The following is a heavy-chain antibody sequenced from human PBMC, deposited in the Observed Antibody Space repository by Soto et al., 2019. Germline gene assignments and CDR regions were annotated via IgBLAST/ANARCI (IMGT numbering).Heavy chain of an antibody. CDR2: IYYSGLT. CDR3: ARNWNLALVPADYFDS. D-gene: IGHD2-8*02. CDR1: NDSVLTSIYY. J-gene: IGHJ4*02. Sequence: SETLSLTCTVSNDSVLTSIYYWAWLRQPPGKGLEWIATIYYSGLTYYNPSLQSRVTISIDTSKNQFSLSLRSVTAADTAVYYCARNWNLALVPADYFDSWGQGTLVTVSS. V-gene: IGHV4-39*01.